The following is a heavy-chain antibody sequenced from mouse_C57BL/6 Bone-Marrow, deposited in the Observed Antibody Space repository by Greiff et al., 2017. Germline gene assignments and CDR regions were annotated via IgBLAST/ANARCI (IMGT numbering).Heavy chain of an antibody. V-gene: IGHV3-6*01. CDR1: GYSITSGYY. Sequence: EVQLVESGPGLVKPSQSLSLTCSVTGYSITSGYYWNWIRKFPGNKLEWMGYISYDGSNYYNPSLKNRISITRDTSKNQFFLKLNSVTTEDTATYYCARDQGGGSSYEDYAMDYWGQGTSVTVSS. J-gene: IGHJ4*01. CDR3: ARDQGGGSSYEDYAMDY. CDR2: ISYDGSN. D-gene: IGHD1-1*01.